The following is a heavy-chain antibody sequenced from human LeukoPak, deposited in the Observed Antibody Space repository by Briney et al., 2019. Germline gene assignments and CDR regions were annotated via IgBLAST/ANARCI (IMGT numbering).Heavy chain of an antibody. CDR1: CGSISSSNW. D-gene: IGHD3-3*01. CDR3: ARDYEVLSGNYVDY. Sequence: PSEPLSLTCTVSCGSISSSNWWSCVRHPPGKGLEWIGEIYHSGSTNYNPSLKSRGTISVDKSKNQFSLNLTAVTAADTAVYYCARDYEVLSGNYVDYWGQGTLVTVSS. CDR2: IYHSGST. V-gene: IGHV4-4*02. J-gene: IGHJ4*02.